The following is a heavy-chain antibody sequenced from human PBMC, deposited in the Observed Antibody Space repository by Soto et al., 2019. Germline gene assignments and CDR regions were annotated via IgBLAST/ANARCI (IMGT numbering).Heavy chain of an antibody. CDR2: ISAHNGNT. CDR3: ARGRYGDY. D-gene: IGHD1-1*01. J-gene: IGHJ4*02. V-gene: IGHV1-18*01. Sequence: QVHLVQSGAEVKKPGASVKVSCKGSGYGFTTYGITWVRQAPGQGLEWMAWISAHNGNTNYAQKLQGRVTVTRDTSTGTAYMELRSLRSDDTAVYHCARGRYGDYWGQGALVTVSS. CDR1: GYGFTTYG.